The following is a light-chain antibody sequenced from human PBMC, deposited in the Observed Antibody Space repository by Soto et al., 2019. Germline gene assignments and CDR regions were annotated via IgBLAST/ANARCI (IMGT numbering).Light chain of an antibody. CDR3: QQYGKLPIT. J-gene: IGKJ5*01. CDR2: GAS. CDR1: QRVSSN. V-gene: IGKV3-15*01. Sequence: ETEMTQPKATLSVSARARGSFCCRASQRVSSNLAWYQQKPGQAPRLLIYGASTRATGFPARFSGSGSGTEFTLTISSLQSEDFAVYYCQQYGKLPITFGQGTRLEIK.